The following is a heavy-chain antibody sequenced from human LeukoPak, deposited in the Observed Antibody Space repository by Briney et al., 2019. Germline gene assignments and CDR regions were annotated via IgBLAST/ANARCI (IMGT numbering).Heavy chain of an antibody. J-gene: IGHJ5*02. Sequence: PSETLSLTCTVSGGSISSGSYYWSWIRQPAGKGLEWIGRIYTSGSTNYNPSLKSRVTISVDTSKNQFSLKLSSVTAADTAVYYCARDRAGGWFDPWGQGTPVTVSS. CDR1: GGSISSGSYY. D-gene: IGHD3-10*01. CDR2: IYTSGST. CDR3: ARDRAGGWFDP. V-gene: IGHV4-61*02.